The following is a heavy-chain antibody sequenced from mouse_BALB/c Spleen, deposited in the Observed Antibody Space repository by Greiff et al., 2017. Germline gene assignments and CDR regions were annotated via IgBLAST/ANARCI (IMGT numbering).Heavy chain of an antibody. J-gene: IGHJ4*01. D-gene: IGHD2-4*01. CDR2: ISSGSSTI. CDR1: GFTFSSFG. CDR3: ARWDYGTYYAMDY. V-gene: IGHV5-17*02. Sequence: EVMLVESGGGLVQPGGSRKLSCAASGFTFSSFGMHWVRQAPEKGLEWVAYISSGSSTIYYADTVKGRFTISRDNPKNTLFLQMTSLRSEDTAMYYCARWDYGTYYAMDYWGQGTSVTVSS.